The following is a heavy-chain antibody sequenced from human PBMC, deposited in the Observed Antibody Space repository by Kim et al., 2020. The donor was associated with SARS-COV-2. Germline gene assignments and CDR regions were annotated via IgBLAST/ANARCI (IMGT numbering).Heavy chain of an antibody. CDR3: ARANHGAARGYSYDPHWYFDL. V-gene: IGHV4-59*01. J-gene: IGHJ2*01. CDR2: IYYSGST. D-gene: IGHD5-18*01. Sequence: SETLSLTCTVSGGSISSYYWSWIRQPPGKGLEWIGYIYYSGSTNYNPSLKSRVTISVDTSKNQFSLKLSSVTAADTAVYYCARANHGAARGYSYDPHWYFDLWGRGTLVTVSS. CDR1: GGSISSYY.